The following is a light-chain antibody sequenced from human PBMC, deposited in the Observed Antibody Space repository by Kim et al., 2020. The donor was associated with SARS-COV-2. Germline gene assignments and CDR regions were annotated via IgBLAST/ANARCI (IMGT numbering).Light chain of an antibody. Sequence: EIVLTQSPGTLSLSPGERATLSCRASQSIGSYLAWFQQKPGQAPRLLIYDASNRDTDIPARFSGSGSGTDFTLTISSLEPEDFAVYYCQQRYNWPLTFGGGTKVDIK. CDR2: DAS. J-gene: IGKJ4*01. V-gene: IGKV3-11*01. CDR1: QSIGSY. CDR3: QQRYNWPLT.